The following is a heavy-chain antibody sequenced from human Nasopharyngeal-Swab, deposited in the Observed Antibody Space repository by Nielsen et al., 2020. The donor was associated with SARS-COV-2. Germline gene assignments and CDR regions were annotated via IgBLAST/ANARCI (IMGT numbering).Heavy chain of an antibody. Sequence: ASVKVSCRASGYTFTGYYRHWVRQAPGQGLEWMGWINPNSGGTNYAQKFQGWVTMTRDTSISTAYMELSRLRSDDTAVYYCARERRIVATILSDYYYGMDVWGQGTTVTVSS. CDR1: GYTFTGYY. CDR2: INPNSGGT. V-gene: IGHV1-2*04. J-gene: IGHJ6*02. CDR3: ARERRIVATILSDYYYGMDV. D-gene: IGHD5-12*01.